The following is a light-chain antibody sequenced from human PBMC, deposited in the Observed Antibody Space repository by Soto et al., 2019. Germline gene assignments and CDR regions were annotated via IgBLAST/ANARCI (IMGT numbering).Light chain of an antibody. CDR1: QSISIW. CDR2: KAS. CDR3: QQYSTYTPRT. V-gene: IGKV1-5*03. Sequence: DIPMTQSPSTLSASVGDRVTITCPASQSISIWLAWYQQKPGKAPKILIYKASSLESGVPSRFSGSGSGTEFTLTISSLQPDDFATYYCQQYSTYTPRTFGQGTKVEIK. J-gene: IGKJ1*01.